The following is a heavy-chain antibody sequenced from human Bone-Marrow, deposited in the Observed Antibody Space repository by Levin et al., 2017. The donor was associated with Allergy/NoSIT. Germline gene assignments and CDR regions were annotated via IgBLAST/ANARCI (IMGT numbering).Heavy chain of an antibody. CDR3: ARHGGHNYLESHYMDV. J-gene: IGHJ6*03. CDR2: IYPGDSDT. D-gene: IGHD1-1*01. CDR1: GYTFTNFW. V-gene: IGHV5-51*01. Sequence: GESLKISCQGSGYTFTNFWIGWVRQMPGRGLEWMGVIYPGDSDTRYGPSFQGQVTISADRSINTAYLQWRSLKASDTGIYYCARHGGHNYLESHYMDVWGQGTTVTVSS.